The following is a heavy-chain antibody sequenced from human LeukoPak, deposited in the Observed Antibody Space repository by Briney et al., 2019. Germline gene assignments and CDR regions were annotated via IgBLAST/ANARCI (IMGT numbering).Heavy chain of an antibody. V-gene: IGHV3-73*01. CDR3: AKGGPTGNLRSIGRDF. D-gene: IGHD5/OR15-5a*01. Sequence: GGSLRLSCAASGFTFSGSALHWVRQASGKGLEWVGRIRTKANSYATAYAASVKGRFTISRDDSKNTAYLQMNSLRAEDTAVYYRAKGGPTGNLRSIGRDFWGQGTLVTVSS. J-gene: IGHJ4*02. CDR1: GFTFSGSA. CDR2: IRTKANSYAT.